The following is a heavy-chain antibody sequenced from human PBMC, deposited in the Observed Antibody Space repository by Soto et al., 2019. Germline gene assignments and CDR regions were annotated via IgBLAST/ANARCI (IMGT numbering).Heavy chain of an antibody. CDR2: IYWNDDK. CDR3: ARRRRYNWNNPAFDY. D-gene: IGHD1-20*01. J-gene: IGHJ4*02. CDR1: GFSLSTSGVG. Sequence: QITLKESGPALVKPTQTLTLTCTFSGFSLSTSGVGVGWIRQPPGKAREWLALIYWNDDKKYSSSLKSRLGITKDTFRNQVVLTMTNVDPLDTATYYCARRRRYNWNNPAFDYWGQGALVTVSS. V-gene: IGHV2-5*01.